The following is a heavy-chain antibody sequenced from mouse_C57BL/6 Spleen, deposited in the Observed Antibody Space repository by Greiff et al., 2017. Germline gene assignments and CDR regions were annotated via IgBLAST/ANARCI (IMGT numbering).Heavy chain of an antibody. D-gene: IGHD2-3*01. CDR3: ARCDGYFSFAY. J-gene: IGHJ3*01. Sequence: QVQLQQPGAELVMPGASVKLSCKASGYTFTSYWMHWVKQRPGQGLEWIGEIDPSDSYTNYNQKFKGKSTLTVDKSSSTAYMQLSSLTSEDSAVYYCARCDGYFSFAYWGQGALVTVSA. V-gene: IGHV1-69*01. CDR2: IDPSDSYT. CDR1: GYTFTSYW.